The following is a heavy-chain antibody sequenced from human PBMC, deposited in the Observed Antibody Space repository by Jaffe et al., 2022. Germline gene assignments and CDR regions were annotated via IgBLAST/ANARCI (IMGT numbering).Heavy chain of an antibody. V-gene: IGHV3-49*04. J-gene: IGHJ4*02. CDR2: IRSKAYGGTT. D-gene: IGHD3-22*01. CDR3: TRDLSYYDSSGYSWFGFDY. CDR1: GFTFGDYA. Sequence: EVQLVESGGGLVQPGRSLRLSCTASGFTFGDYAMSWVRQAPGKGLEWVGFIRSKAYGGTTEYAASVKGRFTISRDDSKSIAYLQMNSLKTEDTAVYYCTRDLSYYDSSGYSWFGFDYWGQGTLVTVSS.